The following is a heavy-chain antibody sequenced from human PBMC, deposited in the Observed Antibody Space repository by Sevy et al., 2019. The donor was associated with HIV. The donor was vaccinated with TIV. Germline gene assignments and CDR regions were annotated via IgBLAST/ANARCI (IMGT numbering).Heavy chain of an antibody. CDR3: VSLFLSYRSGWSYFDY. Sequence: GGSLSLSCAISGFTVNDKYIIWVRQAPGKGLEWVLVIFSSGSTYYADSAKGRFTISRDNSKNTVDLQMNSVRAEDTAVYYCVSLFLSYRSGWSYFDYWGQGTLVTVSS. V-gene: IGHV3-66*02. D-gene: IGHD6-19*01. CDR1: GFTVNDKY. CDR2: IFSSGST. J-gene: IGHJ4*02.